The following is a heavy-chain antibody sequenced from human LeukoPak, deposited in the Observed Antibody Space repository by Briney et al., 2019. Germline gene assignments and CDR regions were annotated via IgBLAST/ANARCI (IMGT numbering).Heavy chain of an antibody. J-gene: IGHJ4*02. D-gene: IGHD3-22*01. V-gene: IGHV3-23*01. CDR3: AKDWVPNYYDSSGPLGLFDY. CDR1: GFTFSSYA. CDR2: ISGSGNMT. Sequence: GSLRLSCVASGFTFSSYAMSWVRQAPGKGLEWVSGISGSGNMTYYPDSVKGRFTISRDNSKNTLYLQMNSLRAEDTAVYYCAKDWVPNYYDSSGPLGLFDYWGQGTLVTVSS.